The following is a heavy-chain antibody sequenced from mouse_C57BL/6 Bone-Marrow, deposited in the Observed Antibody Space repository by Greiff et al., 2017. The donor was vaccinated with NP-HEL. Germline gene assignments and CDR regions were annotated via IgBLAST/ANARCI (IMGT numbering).Heavy chain of an antibody. CDR3: ATPPTVVSSY. V-gene: IGHV1-4*01. D-gene: IGHD2-12*01. Sequence: VQLQQSGAELARPGASVKMSCKASGYTFTSYTMHWVKQRPGQGLEWIGYINPSSGYTKYNQKFKDKATLTADKSSSTAYMQLSSLTSEDSAVYYCATPPTVVSSYWGQGTTLTVSS. J-gene: IGHJ2*01. CDR1: GYTFTSYT. CDR2: INPSSGYT.